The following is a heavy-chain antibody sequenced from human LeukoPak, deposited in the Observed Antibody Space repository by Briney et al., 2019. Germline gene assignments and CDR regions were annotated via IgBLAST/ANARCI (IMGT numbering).Heavy chain of an antibody. D-gene: IGHD6-19*01. CDR2: IYCSGNT. J-gene: IGHJ4*02. Sequence: GSLSLTCVASGFSFTDCAYHWGYIRQRPGQGLEWVVSIYCSGNTYYNPSLRCRVSISDITNKNLFFLKLSSVTAADTAVYYCARGPGIAVAGQVGCVDYWGQGTLVTVSS. CDR1: GFSFTDCAYH. V-gene: IGHV4-39*07. CDR3: ARGPGIAVAGQVGCVDY.